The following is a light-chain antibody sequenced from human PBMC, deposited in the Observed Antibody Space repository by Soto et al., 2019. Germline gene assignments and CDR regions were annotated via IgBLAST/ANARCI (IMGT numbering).Light chain of an antibody. CDR1: NSDIGGYNV. CDR2: EVT. CDR3: CSYGGGRGFWV. V-gene: IGLV2-23*02. Sequence: QSALTQPASVSGSPGQSITISCTGTNSDIGGYNVVSWYQQHPGKAPKLMIYEVTHRPPGISNRFSGSKSGNTASLTISGLQADDEADYHCCSYGGGRGFWVFGGGTNPTVL. J-gene: IGLJ3*02.